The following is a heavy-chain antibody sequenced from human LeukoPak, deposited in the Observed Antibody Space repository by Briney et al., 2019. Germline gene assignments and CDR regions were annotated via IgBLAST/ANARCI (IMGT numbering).Heavy chain of an antibody. Sequence: GGSLRLSCAASGFTFSSYGMHWVRQAPGKGLEWVAFIRYDGSNKYYADSVKGRFTISRDNSKNTLCLQMNSLRAEDTAVYYCAKDIDYGPPGVDYWGQGTLVTVSS. CDR3: AKDIDYGPPGVDY. J-gene: IGHJ4*02. CDR2: IRYDGSNK. D-gene: IGHD4-17*01. V-gene: IGHV3-30*02. CDR1: GFTFSSYG.